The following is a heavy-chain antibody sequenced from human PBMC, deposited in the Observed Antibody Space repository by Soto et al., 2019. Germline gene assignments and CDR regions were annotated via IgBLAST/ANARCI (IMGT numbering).Heavy chain of an antibody. CDR3: AKDHGFDVYQLLYYSHYDLDV. CDR1: GFTFSNYG. D-gene: IGHD1-26*01. CDR2: IAYDGTNK. Sequence: GGSLRLSCAASGFTFSNYGMHWVRQAPGKGLEWVAVIAYDGTNKFYEDSVKGRFTISRDNSKNTLYLQMNSLRVEDRAVYYCAKDHGFDVYQLLYYSHYDLDVWGQGTTVTVSS. J-gene: IGHJ6*02. V-gene: IGHV3-30*18.